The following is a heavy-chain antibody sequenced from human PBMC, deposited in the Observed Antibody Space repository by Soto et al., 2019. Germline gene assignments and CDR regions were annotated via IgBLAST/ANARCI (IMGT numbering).Heavy chain of an antibody. V-gene: IGHV3-7*01. CDR2: IKGDGSEK. CDR1: GFTFTSYW. CDR3: GRDEVRNGVGV. Sequence: PGGSLRLSCVASGFTFTSYWMSCVRQAPGKGPEWVANIKGDGSEKRYVDSVKGRLTISRDNAKNSVYLQRNSLRVEDTALYYCGRDEVRNGVGVWGQGTTVTVSS. J-gene: IGHJ6*02.